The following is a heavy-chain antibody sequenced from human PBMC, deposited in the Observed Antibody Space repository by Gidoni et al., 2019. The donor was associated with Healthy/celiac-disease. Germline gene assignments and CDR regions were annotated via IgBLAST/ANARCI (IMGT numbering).Heavy chain of an antibody. CDR3: ARDTSPSGYYGYYGMDV. CDR2: ISYDGSNK. CDR1: GFPFSSYA. V-gene: IGHV3-30-3*01. D-gene: IGHD3-3*01. Sequence: QVQLVAPGVGVVHPGRSLRLSCAASGFPFSSYAMHGVRQAPGNGLARVSFISYDGSNKYYADSVKGRFTISRDNSKNTLYLQMNSLRAEDTAVYYCARDTSPSGYYGYYGMDVGGQGTTVTVCS. J-gene: IGHJ6*02.